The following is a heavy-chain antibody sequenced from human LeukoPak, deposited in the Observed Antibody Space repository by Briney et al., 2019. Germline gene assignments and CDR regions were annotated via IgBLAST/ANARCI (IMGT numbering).Heavy chain of an antibody. V-gene: IGHV3-33*01. CDR2: IWYDGSNK. CDR3: ARALNSSWDYYYGMDV. Sequence: QSGGSLRLSCAASGFTFSSYGMHWVRHAPGKGLEWVAVIWYDGSNKYYADSVKGRFTISRDNSKNTLYLQMNSLRAEDTAVYYCARALNSSWDYYYGMDVWGQGTTVTVSS. D-gene: IGHD6-13*01. J-gene: IGHJ6*02. CDR1: GFTFSSYG.